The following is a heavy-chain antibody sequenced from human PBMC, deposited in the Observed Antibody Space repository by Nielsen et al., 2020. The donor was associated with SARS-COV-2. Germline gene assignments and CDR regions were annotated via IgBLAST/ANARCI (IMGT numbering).Heavy chain of an antibody. CDR1: GFTVSSNY. CDR3: AKDWDSYSSSWVDY. D-gene: IGHD6-13*01. CDR2: IYSCGST. V-gene: IGHV3-66*03. Sequence: GESLRLSCAASGFTVSSNYMSWVRQASGKGLEWVSVIYSCGSTYYADSVKGRFTISRDNSKNTLYLQMNSLRAEDTAVYYCAKDWDSYSSSWVDYWGQGTLVTVSS. J-gene: IGHJ4*02.